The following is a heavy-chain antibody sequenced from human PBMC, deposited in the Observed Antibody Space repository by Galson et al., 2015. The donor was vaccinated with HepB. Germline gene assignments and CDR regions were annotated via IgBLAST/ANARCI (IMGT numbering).Heavy chain of an antibody. CDR1: GGSISSGDYY. Sequence: TLSLTCAVSGGSISSGDYYWSWIRQPPGKGLEWIGYIYYSGSTYYNPSLKSRVTISVDTSKNQFSLKLSSVTAADTAVYYCARGAWELRHWFDPWGQGTLVTVSS. CDR3: ARGAWELRHWFDP. V-gene: IGHV4-30-4*01. CDR2: IYYSGST. D-gene: IGHD1-26*01. J-gene: IGHJ5*02.